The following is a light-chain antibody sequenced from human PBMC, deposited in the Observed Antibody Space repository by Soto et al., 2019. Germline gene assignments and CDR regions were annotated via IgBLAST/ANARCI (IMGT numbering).Light chain of an antibody. J-gene: IGLJ1*01. Sequence: QSALTQPASVSGSPGQSITISCTGTSSDVGGYNFVSWYQQHPGKAPKLMIYEVTSRPSGVSNHFSGSKSGNTASLTISGLQAEDEADYYCNSYTTISTLVFGTGTRSPS. CDR3: NSYTTISTLV. V-gene: IGLV2-14*03. CDR1: SSDVGGYNF. CDR2: EVT.